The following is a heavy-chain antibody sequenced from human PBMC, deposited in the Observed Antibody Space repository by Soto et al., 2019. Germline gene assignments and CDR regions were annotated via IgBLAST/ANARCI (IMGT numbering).Heavy chain of an antibody. CDR2: IIPILGIA. CDR3: ARPDCGSTSCYWNNWFDP. D-gene: IGHD2-2*01. CDR1: GGTFSSYT. V-gene: IGHV1-69*02. J-gene: IGHJ5*02. Sequence: QVQLVQSGAEVKKPGSSVKVSCKASGGTFSSYTISWVRQAPGQGLEWMGRIIPILGIANYAQKFQGRVTITAAKSTDTGYRELGSLRSEDTAVYNCARPDCGSTSCYWNNWFDPWGEGTLVTVTS.